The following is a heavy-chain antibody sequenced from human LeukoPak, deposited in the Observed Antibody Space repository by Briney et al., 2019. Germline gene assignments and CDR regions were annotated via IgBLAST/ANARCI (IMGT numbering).Heavy chain of an antibody. D-gene: IGHD1-1*01. Sequence: GGSLRLSCVASGFTLSGYWMHWVRQVPGKGLVWVSRINSDETSTSYADPVKGRFTISRDNAKNTLYLQMNSLRAEDTAVYYCARVLLEREARWGQGTLVTVSS. V-gene: IGHV3-74*01. J-gene: IGHJ4*02. CDR2: INSDETST. CDR1: GFTLSGYW. CDR3: ARVLLEREAR.